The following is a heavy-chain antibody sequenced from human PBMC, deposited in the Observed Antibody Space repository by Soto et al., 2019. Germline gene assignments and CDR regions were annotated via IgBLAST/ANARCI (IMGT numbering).Heavy chain of an antibody. V-gene: IGHV3-23*01. Sequence: EVQLLESGGGLVQPGGSLRLSCAASGFTFNNYAMTWVRQAPGKGLEWVSAISGGGDTTSYADSVKGRFTVSRDGSKNTLYLQMSTLRAEATALYYCAKGRGGSGSLNPRVDFWGQGTRDTVSS. J-gene: IGHJ4*02. CDR2: ISGGGDTT. CDR3: AKGRGGSGSLNPRVDF. CDR1: GFTFNNYA. D-gene: IGHD3-10*01.